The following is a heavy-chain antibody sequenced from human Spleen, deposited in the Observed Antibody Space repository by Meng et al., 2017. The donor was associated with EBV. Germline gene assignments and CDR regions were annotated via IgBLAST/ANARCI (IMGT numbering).Heavy chain of an antibody. J-gene: IGHJ4*02. Sequence: LVQSGAEVEKPGASGTVPGKPSGYTFIHYGINWVRQAPGQGLEWMGWINTNTGNPTYAQGFTGRFVFSLDTSLSTTYLQISSLKAEDTAIYYCARLATSLAATGTAWGQGTLVTVSS. CDR3: ARLATSLAATGTA. D-gene: IGHD6-13*01. CDR2: INTNTGNP. V-gene: IGHV7-4-1*02. CDR1: GYTFIHYG.